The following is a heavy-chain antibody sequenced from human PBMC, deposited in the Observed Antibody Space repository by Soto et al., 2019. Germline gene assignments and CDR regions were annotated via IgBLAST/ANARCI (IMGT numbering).Heavy chain of an antibody. D-gene: IGHD3-10*01. CDR3: ATTISLIRRVVTWPVDF. CDR1: GYTFTSYF. Sequence: QVHLVQSGAEVKKPGASVKVSCKSSGYTFTSYFIHWVRQAPGQGLEWVGIINPSDRSTSYAQKFQGRLTMTRDTSTSTVYMELSSLKSEDTAVYYCATTISLIRRVVTWPVDFWGQGTLVTVSS. V-gene: IGHV1-46*01. CDR2: INPSDRST. J-gene: IGHJ4*02.